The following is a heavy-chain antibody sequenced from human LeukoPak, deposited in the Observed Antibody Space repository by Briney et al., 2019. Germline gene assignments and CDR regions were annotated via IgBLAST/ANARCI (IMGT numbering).Heavy chain of an antibody. J-gene: IGHJ4*02. V-gene: IGHV3-21*01. CDR2: ISSSSSYI. CDR1: GFTFSSYS. CDR3: ARDRVRRELLLDY. Sequence: GGSLRLSCAASGFTFSSYSMNWVRQAPGKGLEWVSSISSSSSYIYYADSVKGRFTISRDNAKNSLYLQMNSLRAEDTAVYYCARDRVRRELLLDYWGQGTLVTVSS. D-gene: IGHD1-26*01.